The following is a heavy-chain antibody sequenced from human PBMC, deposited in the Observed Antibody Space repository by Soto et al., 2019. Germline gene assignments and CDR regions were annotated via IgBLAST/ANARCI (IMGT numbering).Heavy chain of an antibody. V-gene: IGHV1-8*01. J-gene: IGHJ6*02. CDR3: ARERSYGMDV. CDR1: GYTFTSYD. D-gene: IGHD3-16*01. CDR2: MNANSGNT. Sequence: GASVKVSCKASGYTFTSYDINWVRQATGQGLEWMGWMNANSGNTAYAQKFQGRVTMTRNTSISTAYMELSSLRSEDTAVYYCARERSYGMDVWGQGTTVTVSS.